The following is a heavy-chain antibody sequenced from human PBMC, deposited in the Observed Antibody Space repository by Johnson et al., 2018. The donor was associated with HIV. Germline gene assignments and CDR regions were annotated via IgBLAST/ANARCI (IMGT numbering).Heavy chain of an antibody. CDR3: AKSDVVVIPEGTFDI. Sequence: VQLVESGGGVVQPGGSLRLSCAASGFTFSSYAMHWVRQAPGKGLEWVSVIYSGGSTYYTDSVKGRFTISRDNSKNTLYLQMNSLRAEDTAVYYCAKSDVVVIPEGTFDIWGQGTMVTVSS. CDR1: GFTFSSYA. CDR2: IYSGGST. V-gene: IGHV3-66*01. D-gene: IGHD2-21*01. J-gene: IGHJ3*02.